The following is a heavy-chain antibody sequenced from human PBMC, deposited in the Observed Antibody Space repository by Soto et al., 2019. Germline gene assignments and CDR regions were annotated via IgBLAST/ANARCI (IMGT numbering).Heavy chain of an antibody. CDR2: INTDGSIT. D-gene: IGHD2-8*01. Sequence: GGSLRLSCAASGLNFSNYKMHWVRQAPGKGLVWVSRINTDGSITDYADSVKGRFTVSRDNAKNTMYLQMNSLTADDTAVYYCARDTNGLHYWGKGTLVTVSS. J-gene: IGHJ4*02. CDR1: GLNFSNYK. V-gene: IGHV3-74*01. CDR3: ARDTNGLHY.